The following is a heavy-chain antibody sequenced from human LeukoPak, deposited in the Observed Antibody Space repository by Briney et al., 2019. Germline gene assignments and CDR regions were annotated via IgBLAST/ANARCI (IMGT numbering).Heavy chain of an antibody. CDR1: GFTFSSYG. CDR3: AREFGGYCSSTSCYGRGYYYYYMDV. V-gene: IGHV3-21*01. J-gene: IGHJ6*03. CDR2: ISSSSSYI. Sequence: TGGSLRLSCAASGFTFSSYGMSWVRQAPGKGLEWVSSISSSSSYIYYADSVKGRFTTSRDNAKKSLYLQMNSLRAEDTALYCCAREFGGYCSSTSCYGRGYYYYYMDVWGKGTTVTVSS. D-gene: IGHD2-2*01.